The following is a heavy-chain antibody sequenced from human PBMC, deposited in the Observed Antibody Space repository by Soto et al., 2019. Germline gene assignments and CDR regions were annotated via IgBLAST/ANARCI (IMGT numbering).Heavy chain of an antibody. CDR2: IRGDGSGT. D-gene: IGHD3-10*01. Sequence: PGGSLRLSCSASGFAFNDYWMHWVRQAPGKGLVWVSRIRGDGSGTNYVDIVKGRFTISRDNTKNSIYLQMNSLRVEDTAVYYCANGRSYPGNRGQGTQVTVSS. CDR1: GFAFNDYW. J-gene: IGHJ4*02. V-gene: IGHV3-74*01. CDR3: ANGRSYPGN.